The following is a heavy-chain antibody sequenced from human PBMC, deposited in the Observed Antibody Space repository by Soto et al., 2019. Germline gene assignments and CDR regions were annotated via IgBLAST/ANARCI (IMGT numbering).Heavy chain of an antibody. CDR2: IDSHASST. CDR1: GFIFKNYW. CDR3: ARGEEVARWSIGS. D-gene: IGHD2-15*01. J-gene: IGHJ5*02. Sequence: EVSLVESGGGLVQPGGSLRLSCAASGFIFKNYWIHWVRQSPEKGLLWVSRIDSHASSTTYADSVRGRFTISRDNANNAVYLQMSGLRADETAIYVYARGEEVARWSIGSWGRATVVTVSS. V-gene: IGHV3-74*03.